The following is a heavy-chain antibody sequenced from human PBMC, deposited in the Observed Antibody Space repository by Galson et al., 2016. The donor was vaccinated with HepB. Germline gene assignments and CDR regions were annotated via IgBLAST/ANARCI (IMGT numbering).Heavy chain of an antibody. D-gene: IGHD3-22*01. CDR1: GLTFSSYA. V-gene: IGHV3-23*01. CDR2: ISRSADTT. CDR3: ANHPPTHSGWDLDY. J-gene: IGHJ4*02. Sequence: SLRLSCAASGLTFSSYAMSWLRQAPGKGLEWLSSISRSADTTYYADSVKGSFTISRDNSESTLYLQMNSLRAEATAVYYCANHPPTHSGWDLDYWGQGTLVTVSS.